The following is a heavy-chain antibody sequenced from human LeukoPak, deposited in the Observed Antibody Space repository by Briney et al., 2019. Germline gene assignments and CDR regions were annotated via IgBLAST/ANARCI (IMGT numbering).Heavy chain of an antibody. D-gene: IGHD6-13*01. Sequence: GGSLRLSCAASGFTFSSYSMNWVRQAPGKGLEWVSSISSSSSYIYYADSVKGRFTTSRDNAKNSLYLQMNSLRAEDTAVYYCARDGELVGGFDYWGQGTLVTVSS. V-gene: IGHV3-21*01. CDR3: ARDGELVGGFDY. CDR2: ISSSSSYI. J-gene: IGHJ4*02. CDR1: GFTFSSYS.